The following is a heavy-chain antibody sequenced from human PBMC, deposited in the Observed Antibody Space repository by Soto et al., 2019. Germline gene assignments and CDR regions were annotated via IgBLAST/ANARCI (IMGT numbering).Heavy chain of an antibody. Sequence: ASVKVSCTASGGTFSSYAISWVRQAPGQGLEWMGGIIPIFGTANYAQKFQGRVTITADESTSTAYMELSSLRVEDTAVYYCAKDRLIAVPKDGMDVWGQGTTVTISS. V-gene: IGHV1-69*13. CDR3: AKDRLIAVPKDGMDV. D-gene: IGHD6-19*01. J-gene: IGHJ6*02. CDR1: GGTFSSYA. CDR2: IIPIFGTA.